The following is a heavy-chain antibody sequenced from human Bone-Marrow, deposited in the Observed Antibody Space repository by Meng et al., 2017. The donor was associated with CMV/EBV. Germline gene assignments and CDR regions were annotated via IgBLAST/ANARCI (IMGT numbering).Heavy chain of an antibody. D-gene: IGHD2-2*01. CDR2: IYHSGST. CDR3: ARVDRSPDYYQLLFQGAFDI. CDR1: GGSVSSGGYY. Sequence: SETLSLTCTVSGGSVSSGGYYWSWIRQPPGKGLEWIGYIYHSGSTNYNPSLKSRVTISVDTSKKQFSLKLSSVTAADTAVYYCARVDRSPDYYQLLFQGAFDIWGRGQRVT. J-gene: IGHJ3*02. V-gene: IGHV4-61*08.